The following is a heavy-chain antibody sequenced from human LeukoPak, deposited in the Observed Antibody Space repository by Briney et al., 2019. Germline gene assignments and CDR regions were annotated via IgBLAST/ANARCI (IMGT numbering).Heavy chain of an antibody. J-gene: IGHJ3*01. CDR1: GGSISSSSYY. CDR2: INHSGST. CDR3: AKVYSSSSRDAFDV. D-gene: IGHD6-6*01. V-gene: IGHV4-39*07. Sequence: SETLSLTCTVSGGSISSSSYYWGWIRQPPGKGLEWIGEINHSGSTNYNPSLKSRVTISADTSKNQFSLNLSSVTAADTAVYYCAKVYSSSSRDAFDVWGQGTMVTVSS.